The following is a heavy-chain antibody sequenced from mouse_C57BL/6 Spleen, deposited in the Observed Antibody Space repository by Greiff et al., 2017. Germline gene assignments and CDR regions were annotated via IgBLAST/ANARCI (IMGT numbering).Heavy chain of an antibody. CDR3: ARGQLRSLFAY. J-gene: IGHJ3*01. CDR1: GYTFTSYW. D-gene: IGHD3-2*02. CDR2: IDPSDSYT. Sequence: QVQLQQPGAELVRPGTSLKLSCKASGYTFTSYWMHWVKQRPGQGLEWIGVIDPSDSYTNYNQKFKGKATLTVGTSSSTAYMQLSSLTSEDSAVYNCARGQLRSLFAYWGQGTLVTVSA. V-gene: IGHV1-59*01.